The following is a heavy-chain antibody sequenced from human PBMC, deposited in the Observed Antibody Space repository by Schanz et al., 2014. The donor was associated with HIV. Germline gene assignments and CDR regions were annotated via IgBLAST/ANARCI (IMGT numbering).Heavy chain of an antibody. V-gene: IGHV1-2*02. CDR2: INPNSGGR. D-gene: IGHD6-13*01. CDR3: ASDVSVYSSSTSV. J-gene: IGHJ6*02. CDR1: GYTFTGSH. Sequence: QVQLVQSGAEVKKPGASVKVSCKASGYTFTGSHMHWVRRAPGQGREWMGWINPNSGGRNYAQKFQGRVTMTRDTSISTAYMELSRLRSDGAAVYYCASDVSVYSSSTSVWGQGTTVTVSS.